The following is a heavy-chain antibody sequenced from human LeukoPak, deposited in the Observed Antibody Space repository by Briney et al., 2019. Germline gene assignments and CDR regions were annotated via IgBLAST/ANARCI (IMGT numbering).Heavy chain of an antibody. CDR3: ARGGGLDV. J-gene: IGHJ6*02. Sequence: GGSLRLSCAASGFTFSSYSMNWARQAPGKGLEWVASINHNGNVNYYVDSVKGRFTISRNNAKNSLYLQMSNLRAEDTAVYFCARGGGLDVWGQGATVTVSS. D-gene: IGHD3-16*01. V-gene: IGHV3-7*03. CDR1: GFTFSSYS. CDR2: INHNGNVN.